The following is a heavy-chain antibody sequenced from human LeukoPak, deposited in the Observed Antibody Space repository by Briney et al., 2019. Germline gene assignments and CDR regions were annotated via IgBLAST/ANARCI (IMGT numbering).Heavy chain of an antibody. CDR3: ARHLIRGYCSGGSCYCTDRAFRQYNWFDP. V-gene: IGHV4-59*08. CDR1: GGSISSYY. Sequence: PSETLSLTCTVSGGSISSYYWSWIRQPPGKGLEWIGYIYYSGSTNYNPSLKSRVTISVDTSKNQFSLKLSSVTAADTAVYYCARHLIRGYCSGGSCYCTDRAFRQYNWFDPWGQGTLVTVSS. CDR2: IYYSGST. J-gene: IGHJ5*02. D-gene: IGHD2-15*01.